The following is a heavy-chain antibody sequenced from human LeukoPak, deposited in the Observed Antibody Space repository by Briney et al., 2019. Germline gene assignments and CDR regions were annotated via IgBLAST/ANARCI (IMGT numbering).Heavy chain of an antibody. J-gene: IGHJ4*02. CDR2: ISSRSSTI. V-gene: IGHV3-48*04. Sequence: GGSLRLSCAASGFTFSAYSMNWVRQAPGKGLEWVSYISSRSSTIYYAESLKGRFTISRDNAKNSLYLQMTSLRAEDTAVYYCASSWGSAIDFWGQGTLVTVSS. CDR3: ASSWGSAIDF. CDR1: GFTFSAYS. D-gene: IGHD3-16*01.